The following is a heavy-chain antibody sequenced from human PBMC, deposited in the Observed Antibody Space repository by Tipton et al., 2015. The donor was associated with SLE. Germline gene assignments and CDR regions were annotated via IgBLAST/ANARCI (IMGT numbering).Heavy chain of an antibody. V-gene: IGHV4-39*01. Sequence: TLSLTCTVSGDSLSSSSYYWGWIRQPPGKGLEWIGSIHFSGTTYYNPSLKSRVTISVDTSKNQFSLNLNSVTAADTAVYYSARHSEYNWFDRWGQGTLVTVSS. CDR1: GDSLSSSSYY. CDR2: IHFSGTT. J-gene: IGHJ5*02. D-gene: IGHD6-6*01. CDR3: ARHSEYNWFDR.